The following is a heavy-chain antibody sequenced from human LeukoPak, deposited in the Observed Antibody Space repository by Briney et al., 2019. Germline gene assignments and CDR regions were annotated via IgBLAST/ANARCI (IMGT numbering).Heavy chain of an antibody. V-gene: IGHV3-21*01. CDR3: ARANEPLNYYDSSGYSPYY. D-gene: IGHD3-22*01. Sequence: PGGSLRLSCAASGFTFSSYSMNWARQAPGKGLEWVSSISSSSSYIYYADSVKGRFTISRDNAKNSLYLQMNSLRAEDTPVYYCARANEPLNYYDSSGYSPYYWGQGTLVTVSS. J-gene: IGHJ4*02. CDR2: ISSSSSYI. CDR1: GFTFSSYS.